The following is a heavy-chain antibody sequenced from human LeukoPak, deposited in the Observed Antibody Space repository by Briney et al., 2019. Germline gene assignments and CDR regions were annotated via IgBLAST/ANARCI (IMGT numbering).Heavy chain of an antibody. CDR3: ASLYSGYDYVNDAFDI. D-gene: IGHD5-12*01. Sequence: GASVKVSCKASGYTFTSYDINWVRQATGQGLEWVGWMNPNSGNTGYAQKFQGRVTMTRNTSISTAYMELSSLRSEDTAVYYCASLYSGYDYVNDAFDIWGQGTMVTVSS. CDR2: MNPNSGNT. J-gene: IGHJ3*02. CDR1: GYTFTSYD. V-gene: IGHV1-8*01.